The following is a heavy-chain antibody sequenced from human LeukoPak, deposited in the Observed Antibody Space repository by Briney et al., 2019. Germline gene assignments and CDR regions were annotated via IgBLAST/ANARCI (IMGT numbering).Heavy chain of an antibody. Sequence: SETLSLTCTVSGGSISSGGHYWSWIRQPPGKGLEWTGYIYHSGTTYYNPSLKSRVTISVDRYKNQFSLKLSSVTAADTAVYYCARDRPPVVTHAFDIWGQGTMVTVSS. CDR1: GGSISSGGHY. CDR2: IYHSGTT. CDR3: ARDRPPVVTHAFDI. J-gene: IGHJ3*02. D-gene: IGHD4-23*01. V-gene: IGHV4-30-2*01.